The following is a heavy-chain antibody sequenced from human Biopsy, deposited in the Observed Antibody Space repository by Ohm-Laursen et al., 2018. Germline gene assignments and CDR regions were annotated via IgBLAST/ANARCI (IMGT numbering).Heavy chain of an antibody. CDR1: GYTFTDYY. Sequence: ASVKVSCKASGYTFTDYYLHWVRQDPGQGLEWMGWIHVKSGATNDAEKFQGRVTMTGDTSLRTTYMELRSLSPDDTAVYYCVRDHGVTFSGVIVRGDAFDVWGQGTKVTVSS. J-gene: IGHJ3*01. V-gene: IGHV1-2*02. D-gene: IGHD3-16*02. CDR2: IHVKSGAT. CDR3: VRDHGVTFSGVIVRGDAFDV.